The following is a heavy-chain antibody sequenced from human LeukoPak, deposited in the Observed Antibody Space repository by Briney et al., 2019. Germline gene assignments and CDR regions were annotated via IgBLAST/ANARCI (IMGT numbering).Heavy chain of an antibody. J-gene: IGHJ4*02. Sequence: PSETLSLTCTVSGGSISSYYWSWIRQPPGKGLEWVGDIYYSGSTNYNPSLKSRVTISLDASKNQFSLKLSSVTAADTAVYYCASSSSGWYYFDCWGQGTLVTVSS. D-gene: IGHD6-19*01. V-gene: IGHV4-59*01. CDR1: GGSISSYY. CDR3: ASSSSGWYYFDC. CDR2: IYYSGST.